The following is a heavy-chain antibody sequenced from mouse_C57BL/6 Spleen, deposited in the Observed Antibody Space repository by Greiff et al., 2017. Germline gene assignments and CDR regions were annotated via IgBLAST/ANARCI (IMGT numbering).Heavy chain of an antibody. Sequence: QVQLQQPGAELVKPGASVKLSCKASGYTFTSYWMQWVKQRPGQGLEWIGEIDPSDSYTTYNQKFKGKATLTVDTSSSTAYMQLSSQTSEDSADYYCARTRLHAMDDWGQGTSVTVSS. V-gene: IGHV1-50*01. J-gene: IGHJ4*01. D-gene: IGHD3-2*02. CDR1: GYTFTSYW. CDR2: IDPSDSYT. CDR3: ARTRLHAMDD.